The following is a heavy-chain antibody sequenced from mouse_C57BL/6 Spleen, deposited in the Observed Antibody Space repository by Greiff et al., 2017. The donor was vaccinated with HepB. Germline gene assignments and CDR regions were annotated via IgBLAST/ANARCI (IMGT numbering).Heavy chain of an antibody. Sequence: VQLQQSGAELVKPGASVKISCKASGYAFSSYWMNWVKQRPGKGLEWIGQIYPGDGATNYNGKLKGKATLTADKSSSTAYMQLISLTSEDFAVHFCARSCPMITTGGNYYAMDDWGQGTSVNVAS. CDR1: GYAFSSYW. J-gene: IGHJ4*01. D-gene: IGHD2-4*01. V-gene: IGHV1-80*01. CDR2: IYPGDGAT. CDR3: ARSCPMITTGGNYYAMDD.